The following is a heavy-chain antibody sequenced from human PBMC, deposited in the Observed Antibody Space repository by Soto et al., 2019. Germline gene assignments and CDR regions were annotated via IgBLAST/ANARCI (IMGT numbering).Heavy chain of an antibody. CDR2: ISSSSSYI. CDR3: ARDQLVVVPAATGPTYYYYYMDV. Sequence: VQLVESGGGLVQPGGSLRLSCAASGFTFSSYSMNWVRQAPGKGLEWVSSISSSSSYIYYADSVKGRFTISRDNAKNSLYLQMNSLRAEDTAVYYCARDQLVVVPAATGPTYYYYYMDVWGKGTTVTVSS. J-gene: IGHJ6*03. V-gene: IGHV3-21*01. CDR1: GFTFSSYS. D-gene: IGHD2-2*01.